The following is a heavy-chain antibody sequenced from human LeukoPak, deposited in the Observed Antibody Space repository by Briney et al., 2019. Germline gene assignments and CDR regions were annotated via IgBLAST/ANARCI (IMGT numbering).Heavy chain of an antibody. J-gene: IGHJ5*02. Sequence: GGSLRLSCAASGFTFSSYSMNWVRQAPGKGLEWVSSISSSSYIYYADSVKGRFTISRDNAKNSLYLQMNSLRAEDTAVYYCARDRNQVRPHWFDPWGQGTLVTVSS. CDR3: ARDRNQVRPHWFDP. CDR1: GFTFSSYS. CDR2: ISSSSYI. V-gene: IGHV3-21*01.